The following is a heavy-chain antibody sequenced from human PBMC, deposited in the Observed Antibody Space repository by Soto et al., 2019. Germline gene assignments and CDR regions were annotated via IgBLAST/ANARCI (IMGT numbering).Heavy chain of an antibody. D-gene: IGHD3-10*01. V-gene: IGHV4-34*09. Sequence: SETLSLTCAVYGGSFSGYYWSWIRQPPGKGLEWIGYIFYRGSTSYNPSLRSRVSISMDTSKNQFSLTLSSVTAADTAVYYCARDNYGSGSYSPFDYWGPGTLVTVSS. CDR2: IFYRGST. CDR3: ARDNYGSGSYSPFDY. CDR1: GGSFSGYY. J-gene: IGHJ4*02.